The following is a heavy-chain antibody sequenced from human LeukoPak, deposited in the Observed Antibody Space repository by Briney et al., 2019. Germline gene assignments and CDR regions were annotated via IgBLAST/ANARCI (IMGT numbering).Heavy chain of an antibody. J-gene: IGHJ3*02. Sequence: SETLSLTCAVSSGSISTTNWWSWVRQPPGKGLEWIGYIYYSGSTNYNPSLKSRVTISVDTSKNQFSLKLSSVTAADTAVYYCARSRVAAAGRGAFDIWGQGTMVTVSS. CDR1: SGSISTTNW. CDR3: ARSRVAAAGRGAFDI. V-gene: IGHV4-4*02. D-gene: IGHD6-13*01. CDR2: IYYSGST.